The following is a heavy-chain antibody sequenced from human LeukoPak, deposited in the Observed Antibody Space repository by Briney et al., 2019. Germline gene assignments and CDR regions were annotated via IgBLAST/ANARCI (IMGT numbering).Heavy chain of an antibody. CDR3: ARDLWFGELLGEFPGAFDI. CDR2: IKQDGSEK. D-gene: IGHD3-10*01. CDR1: GFTFSSYW. J-gene: IGHJ3*02. Sequence: GGSLRLSCAASGFTFSSYWMSWVRQAPGKGLEWVANIKQDGSEKYYVDSVKGRFTISRDNAKNSLYLQMNSLRDEDTAVYYCARDLWFGELLGEFPGAFDIWGQGTMVTVSS. V-gene: IGHV3-7*01.